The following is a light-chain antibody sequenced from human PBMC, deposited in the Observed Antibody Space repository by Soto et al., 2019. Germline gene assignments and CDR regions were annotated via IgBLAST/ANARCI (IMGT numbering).Light chain of an antibody. J-gene: IGKJ1*01. V-gene: IGKV1-5*03. CDR2: KAS. CDR1: QSIGTW. CDR3: QQYDTYPWT. Sequence: DIQMTQSPSTLSASVGDRVTITYRASQSIGTWLAWYQQKPGKTPKLLIYKASSLESGIPSRFSGGGSGTEFTLTISSLQPDDFATYYCQQYDTYPWTFVQGTKVEIK.